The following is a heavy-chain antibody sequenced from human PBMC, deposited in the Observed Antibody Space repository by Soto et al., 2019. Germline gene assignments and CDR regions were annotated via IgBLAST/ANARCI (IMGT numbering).Heavy chain of an antibody. Sequence: SETLSLTCTVSGGSISGYYWSWIRQPPGKGLEWIGYIYYSGGTNYNPSLQSRISISLDTSKSQFSLRLSSVTAADTAVYYCARGMGTEVEAINYYYYYGMDVWGQGTTVTVSS. J-gene: IGHJ6*02. V-gene: IGHV4-59*01. CDR1: GGSISGYY. CDR2: IYYSGGT. D-gene: IGHD1-1*01. CDR3: ARGMGTEVEAINYYYYYGMDV.